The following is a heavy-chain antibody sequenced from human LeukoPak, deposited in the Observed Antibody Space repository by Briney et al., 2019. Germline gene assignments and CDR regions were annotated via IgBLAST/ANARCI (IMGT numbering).Heavy chain of an antibody. CDR1: GGSISSYY. CDR3: ARDTHDYFDY. J-gene: IGHJ4*02. Sequence: SETLSLTCTVSGGSISSYYWSWIRQPPGKGLEWIGYIYYSGSTNYNPSLKSRVTISVDTSKNQLSLKLSSVTAADTAVYYCARDTHDYFDYWGQGTLVTVSS. CDR2: IYYSGST. V-gene: IGHV4-59*01.